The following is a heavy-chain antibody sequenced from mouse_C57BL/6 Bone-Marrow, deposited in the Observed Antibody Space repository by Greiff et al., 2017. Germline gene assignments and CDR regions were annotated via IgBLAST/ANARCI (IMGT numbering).Heavy chain of an antibody. V-gene: IGHV10-1*01. D-gene: IGHD2-4*01. CDR1: GFSFNTYA. CDR2: IRSKSNNYAT. J-gene: IGHJ1*03. Sequence: EVHLVESGGGLVQPKGSLKLSCAASGFSFNTYAMNWVRQAPGKGLEWVARIRSKSNNYATYYADSVKDRFTISRDDSESMLYLQMNNLKTEDTAMYYCVRNDYDWYWYFDVWGTGTTVTVSS. CDR3: VRNDYDWYWYFDV.